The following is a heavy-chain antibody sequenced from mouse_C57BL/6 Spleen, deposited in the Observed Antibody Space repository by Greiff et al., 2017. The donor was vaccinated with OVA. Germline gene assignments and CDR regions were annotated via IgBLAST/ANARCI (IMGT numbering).Heavy chain of an antibody. Sequence: VQLKQSGPELVKPGASVKISCKASGYTFTDYYMNWVKQSHGKSLEWIGDINPNNGGTSYNQKFKGKATLTVDKSSSTAYMELRSLTSEDSAVYYCARHDYYGSTLDYWGQGTTLTVSS. V-gene: IGHV1-26*01. CDR3: ARHDYYGSTLDY. D-gene: IGHD1-1*01. CDR1: GYTFTDYY. CDR2: INPNNGGT. J-gene: IGHJ2*01.